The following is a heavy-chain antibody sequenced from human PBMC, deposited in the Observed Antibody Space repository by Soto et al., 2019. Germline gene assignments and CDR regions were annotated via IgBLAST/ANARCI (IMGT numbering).Heavy chain of an antibody. J-gene: IGHJ1*01. CDR3: AREHIASAGKTYFQH. Sequence: SVKVSCKASGGTFSSYAISWVRQAPGQGLEWMGGIIPIFGTANYAQKFQGRVTITADESTSTAYMELSSLRSEDTAVYYCAREHIASAGKTYFQHWGQGTLVTVSS. V-gene: IGHV1-69*13. CDR1: GGTFSSYA. D-gene: IGHD6-13*01. CDR2: IIPIFGTA.